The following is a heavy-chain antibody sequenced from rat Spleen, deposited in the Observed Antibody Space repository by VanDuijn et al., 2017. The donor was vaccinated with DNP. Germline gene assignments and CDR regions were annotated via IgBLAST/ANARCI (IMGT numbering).Heavy chain of an antibody. D-gene: IGHD1-11*01. CDR3: TTGVYGGYEDWFAY. CDR1: GVSLSNFG. J-gene: IGHJ3*01. V-gene: IGHV5S13*01. CDR2: ISTNGDNS. Sequence: VRLRESGPGLVQPSQILSLTCTVSGVSLSNFGLNWVRQPPGKGLEWVASISTNGDNSYYRDSVKGRFTISRDNAKNTQYLQMDSLRCEDTATYYCTTGVYGGYEDWFAYWGRGTLVTVSS.